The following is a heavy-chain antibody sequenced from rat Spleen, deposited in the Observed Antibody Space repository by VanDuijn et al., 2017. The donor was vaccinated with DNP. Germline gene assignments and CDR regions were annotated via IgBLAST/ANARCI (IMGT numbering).Heavy chain of an antibody. CDR1: GFTFSDYN. D-gene: IGHD1-6*01. CDR2: IIYDGSRT. CDR3: ATEDYGYPFAY. V-gene: IGHV5S10*01. Sequence: EVQLVESGGGLVQSGRSLKLSCAASGFTFSDYNMAWVRQAPKKGLEWVATIIYDGSRTYYRDSVKGRFTISRDNAKSTLYLQMDSLRSEDTATYYCATEDYGYPFAYWGQGVMVTVSS. J-gene: IGHJ2*01.